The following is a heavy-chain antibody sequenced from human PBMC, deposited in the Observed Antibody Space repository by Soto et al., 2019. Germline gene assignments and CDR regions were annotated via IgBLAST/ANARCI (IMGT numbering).Heavy chain of an antibody. V-gene: IGHV5-51*01. D-gene: IGHD2-2*01. CDR3: ATRGDVPAAPSVGKADYYYYYMDV. Sequence: GESLKISCKGSGYSFTSYWIGWVRQMPGKGLEWMGIIYPGDSDTRYSPSFQGQVTISADKSISTAYLQWSSLKASDTAMYYCATRGDVPAAPSVGKADYYYYYMDVWGKGTTVTVSS. CDR1: GYSFTSYW. CDR2: IYPGDSDT. J-gene: IGHJ6*03.